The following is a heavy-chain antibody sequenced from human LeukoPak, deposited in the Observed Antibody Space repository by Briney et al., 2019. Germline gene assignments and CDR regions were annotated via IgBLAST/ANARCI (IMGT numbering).Heavy chain of an antibody. Sequence: SQTLSLTCAISGDSVSSNSAAWNWIRQSPSRGLEWLGRTYHRSKWYNDYAVSVKSRITINPDTSKNQFSLQLNSVTPEDTAVYYCAREYYYGSGSTKYGMDVWGQGTTVTVSS. V-gene: IGHV6-1*01. CDR2: TYHRSKWYN. D-gene: IGHD3-10*01. CDR1: GDSVSSNSAA. J-gene: IGHJ6*02. CDR3: AREYYYGSGSTKYGMDV.